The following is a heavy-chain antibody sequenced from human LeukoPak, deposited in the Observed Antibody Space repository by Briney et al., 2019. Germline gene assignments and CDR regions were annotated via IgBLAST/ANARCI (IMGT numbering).Heavy chain of an antibody. CDR1: GFTFSSYA. V-gene: IGHV3-30*04. CDR2: ISYDGSNK. J-gene: IGHJ4*02. CDR3: ARTYSSSSLYYFDY. Sequence: GGSLRLSCAASGFTFSSYAMHWVRQVPGKGLEWVAVISYDGSNKYYADSVKGRFTISRDNSKNTLYLQMNSLRAEDTAVYYCARTYSSSSLYYFDYWGQGTLVTVSS. D-gene: IGHD6-6*01.